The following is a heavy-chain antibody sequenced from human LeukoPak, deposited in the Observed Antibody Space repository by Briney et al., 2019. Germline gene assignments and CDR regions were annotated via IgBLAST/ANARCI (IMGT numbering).Heavy chain of an antibody. Sequence: PGGSLRLSCAASGFTFSSYAMSWVRPAPGEGLGWVSAISGRGGSTYSADSVKGRFTISRDNSKNTLYLQMNSLRAEDTAVYYCAKEYYYDSSGPVDYWGQGTLVTVSS. J-gene: IGHJ4*02. D-gene: IGHD3-22*01. CDR2: ISGRGGST. CDR1: GFTFSSYA. CDR3: AKEYYYDSSGPVDY. V-gene: IGHV3-23*01.